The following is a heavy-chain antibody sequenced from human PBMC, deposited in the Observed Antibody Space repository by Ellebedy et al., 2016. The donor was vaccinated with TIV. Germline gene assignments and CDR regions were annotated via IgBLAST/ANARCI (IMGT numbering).Heavy chain of an antibody. Sequence: ASVKVSXKASGYTFTSYGISWVRQAPGQGLEWMGWISAYNGNTNYAQKLQGRVTMTTDTSTSTAYMELRSLRSDDTAVYYCARGRPPYCSSTSCYPYYYYYYMDVWGKGTTVTVSS. CDR3: ARGRPPYCSSTSCYPYYYYYYMDV. V-gene: IGHV1-18*01. J-gene: IGHJ6*03. CDR1: GYTFTSYG. CDR2: ISAYNGNT. D-gene: IGHD2-2*01.